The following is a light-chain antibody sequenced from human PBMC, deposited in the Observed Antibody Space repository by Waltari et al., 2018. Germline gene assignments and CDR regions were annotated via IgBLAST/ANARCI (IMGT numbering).Light chain of an antibody. CDR1: SSNIGAGSD. V-gene: IGLV1-40*01. CDR3: QTYDSSLSGHVV. CDR2: GDN. Sequence: SVLTQPPSVSGAPGQRVTISCTGSSSNIGAGSDVTWYQHLPGTAPKLLIYGDNKRPSGVSDRFWTSKSGASASLAITGLQAEDEADYYCQTYDSSLSGHVVFGGGTKLTV. J-gene: IGLJ2*01.